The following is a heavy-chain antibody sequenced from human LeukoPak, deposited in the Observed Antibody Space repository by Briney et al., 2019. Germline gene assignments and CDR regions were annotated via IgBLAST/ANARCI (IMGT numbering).Heavy chain of an antibody. D-gene: IGHD3-10*01. V-gene: IGHV3-21*01. CDR2: ISSSSSYI. Sequence: GGSLRLSCAASGFTFSSYSMNWVRQAPGKGLEWVASISSSSSYIYYADSVKGRFTISRDNAKNSLYLQMNSLRAEDTAVYYCARDGSGMTYYYGSGSSNEYYGMDVWGKGTTVTVSS. CDR3: ARDGSGMTYYYGSGSSNEYYGMDV. J-gene: IGHJ6*04. CDR1: GFTFSSYS.